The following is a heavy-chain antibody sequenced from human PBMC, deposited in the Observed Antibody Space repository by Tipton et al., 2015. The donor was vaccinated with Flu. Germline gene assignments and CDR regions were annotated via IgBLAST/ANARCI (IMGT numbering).Heavy chain of an antibody. V-gene: IGHV3-7*01. CDR2: INQGGSEK. J-gene: IGHJ4*02. Sequence: SLRLSCAASGFTFSTSWMSWVRQAPGKGLEWVANINQGGSEKYYVDSVKSRFTISRDSAKNSLQLHMNSLRAEDTAVYYCARTRGGDCSSSSCYADYFDYWGQGTLVTVSS. CDR3: ARTRGGDCSSSSCYADYFDY. CDR1: GFTFSTSW. D-gene: IGHD2-2*01.